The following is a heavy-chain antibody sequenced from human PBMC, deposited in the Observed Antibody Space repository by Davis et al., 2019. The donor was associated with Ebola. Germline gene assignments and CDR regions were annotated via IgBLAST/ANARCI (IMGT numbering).Heavy chain of an antibody. V-gene: IGHV3-21*01. D-gene: IGHD3-22*01. CDR2: ISSDSDYI. Sequence: GESLKISCAASGFTFSTYSMSWVRQAPGKGLEWVSSISSDSDYIYYADSAKGRFTISRDNAKNSLYLQMNSLRAEDTAVYFCARDRDYYDSSAYHPRGWFDFWGQGTLVTVSS. J-gene: IGHJ5*01. CDR1: GFTFSTYS. CDR3: ARDRDYYDSSAYHPRGWFDF.